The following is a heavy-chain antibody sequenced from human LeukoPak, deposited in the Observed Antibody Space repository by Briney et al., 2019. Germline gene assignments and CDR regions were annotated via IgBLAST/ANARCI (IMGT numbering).Heavy chain of an antibody. CDR2: IWYDGSNR. D-gene: IGHD3-22*01. Sequence: GGSLRLSCAASGFTFSSSGMHWVRQAPGKGLEWVAVIWYDGSNRYYADPVKGRFTVSRDNSKNTLYLQMNSLRAEDTAVYYCARAKGVSTGYRPTDYWGQGTLVTVSS. CDR1: GFTFSSSG. V-gene: IGHV3-33*01. CDR3: ARAKGVSTGYRPTDY. J-gene: IGHJ4*02.